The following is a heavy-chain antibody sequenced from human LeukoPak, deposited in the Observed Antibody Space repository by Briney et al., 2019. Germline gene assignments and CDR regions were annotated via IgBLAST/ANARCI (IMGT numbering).Heavy chain of an antibody. Sequence: GGSLRLSCAASGFTFNTYSMNWVRQAPGKGLEWVSYISSSSTTIYYADSVKGRFTVSRDDAKDSLYLQMDSLRAEDTGVYYCVREWDSRTYYYYYYIDGWGTGTTVTVSS. J-gene: IGHJ6*03. CDR2: ISSSSTTI. CDR3: VREWDSRTYYYYYYIDG. CDR1: GFTFNTYS. D-gene: IGHD6-13*01. V-gene: IGHV3-48*04.